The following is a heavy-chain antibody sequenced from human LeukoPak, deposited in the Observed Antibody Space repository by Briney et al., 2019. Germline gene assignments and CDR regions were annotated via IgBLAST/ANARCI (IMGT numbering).Heavy chain of an antibody. CDR2: IRSDGSDT. J-gene: IGHJ4*02. D-gene: IGHD2/OR15-2a*01. CDR3: ARDWFHAIDY. Sequence: GGSLRLSCAASGFTFDDYGMSWVRQAPGKGLVWVSRIRSDGSDTRYAESVKGRFTISRDNAKNTLYLQMNSLRAEDTAVYYCARDWFHAIDYWGQGTLVTVSS. V-gene: IGHV3-74*01. CDR1: GFTFDDYG.